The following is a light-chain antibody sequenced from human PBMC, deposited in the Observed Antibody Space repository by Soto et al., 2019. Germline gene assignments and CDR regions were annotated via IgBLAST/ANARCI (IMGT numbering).Light chain of an antibody. V-gene: IGKV1-33*01. Sequence: DIQMTQSPSSLSASVGDRFTITCQASQDISNYLNWYQQKLGKAPKLLIYDASNLETGVPSRFSGSGSGTEFTLTISSLQPDDFATYYCQQYSSYWTFGQGTKV. CDR2: DAS. J-gene: IGKJ1*01. CDR1: QDISNY. CDR3: QQYSSYWT.